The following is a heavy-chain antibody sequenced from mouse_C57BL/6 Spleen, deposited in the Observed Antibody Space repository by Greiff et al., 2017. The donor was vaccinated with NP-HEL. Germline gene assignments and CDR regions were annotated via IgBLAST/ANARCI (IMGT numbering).Heavy chain of an antibody. CDR2: IHPNSGST. D-gene: IGHD2-3*01. J-gene: IGHJ3*01. V-gene: IGHV1-64*01. Sequence: QVQLQQPGAELVKPGASVKLSCKASGYTFTSYWMHWVKQRPGQGLEWIGMIHPNSGSTNYNEKFKSKATLTVDKSSSTAYMQLSSLTSEDSAVYYFARSSDGSGTWAWFAYWGQGTLVTVSA. CDR3: ARSSDGSGTWAWFAY. CDR1: GYTFTSYW.